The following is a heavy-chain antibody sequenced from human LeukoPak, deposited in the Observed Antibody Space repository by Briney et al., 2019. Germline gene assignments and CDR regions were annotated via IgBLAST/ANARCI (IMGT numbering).Heavy chain of an antibody. D-gene: IGHD6-19*01. CDR3: ARPFGSSGWYRYFDY. Sequence: GESLKISCKGSGYSFISYWIGWVRQMPGKGLEWMGIIYPGDSDTRYSPSFQGQVTISADKSISTAYLQWSSLKASDTAMYYCARPFGSSGWYRYFDYWGQGTLVTVSS. V-gene: IGHV5-51*01. J-gene: IGHJ4*02. CDR1: GYSFISYW. CDR2: IYPGDSDT.